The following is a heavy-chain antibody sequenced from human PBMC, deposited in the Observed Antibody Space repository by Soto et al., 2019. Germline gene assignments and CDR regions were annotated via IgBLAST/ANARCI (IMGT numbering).Heavy chain of an antibody. V-gene: IGHV3-30*18. CDR3: AKADGNGWEPWGDFLVF. D-gene: IGHD1-26*01. J-gene: IGHJ4*02. CDR1: GFTFSNSG. Sequence: QVQLVESGGAVVQPGRSLRLSCAASGFTFSNSGMHWVRQAPGKGLEWVAGISNDGNNIFHVDSVKGRFTTSRDNSKNPLYLQMNSLRAEDTALYRCAKADGNGWEPWGDFLVFWGQGTLVTVSS. CDR2: ISNDGNNI.